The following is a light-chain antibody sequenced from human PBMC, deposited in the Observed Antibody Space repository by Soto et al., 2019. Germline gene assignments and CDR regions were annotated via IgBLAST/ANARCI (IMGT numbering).Light chain of an antibody. V-gene: IGKV3-20*01. J-gene: IGKJ5*01. CDR2: GAS. Sequence: EIVLTQSPGTLSLSPREKATLSCRASQIFSISYFAWYQQNPGQAPRLLIYGASSRATGIPDRFSGSGSGTDFTLTFSRLEPEDFAVYYCQQYGSSPTTFGQGTRLEIK. CDR3: QQYGSSPTT. CDR1: QIFSISY.